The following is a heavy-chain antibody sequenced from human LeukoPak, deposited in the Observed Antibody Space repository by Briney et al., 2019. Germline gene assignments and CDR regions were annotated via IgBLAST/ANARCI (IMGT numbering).Heavy chain of an antibody. D-gene: IGHD1-26*01. CDR2: ISAYNGNT. V-gene: IGHV1-18*01. CDR1: GYTFTSYG. J-gene: IGHJ6*02. Sequence: ASVKVSCKASGYTFTSYGISWVRQAPGQGLEWMGWISAYNGNTNYAQKLQGRVTMTTDTSTSTAYMELRSLRSDDTAVYYCARERWEPPYYYYGLDVWGQGTTVTVSS. CDR3: ARERWEPPYYYYGLDV.